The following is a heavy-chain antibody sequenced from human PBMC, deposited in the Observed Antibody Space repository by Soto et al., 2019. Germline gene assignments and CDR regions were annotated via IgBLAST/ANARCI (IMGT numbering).Heavy chain of an antibody. D-gene: IGHD3-22*01. CDR1: GFTFRSYA. J-gene: IGHJ5*02. CDR3: AKELVVVITTGNWFDP. Sequence: PGGSLRLSCAASGFTFRSYAMSWVRQAPGKGLEWVSAISGSGGSTYYADSVKGRLTISKDNSKNTLYLQMNSLRAEDTAVYYCAKELVVVITTGNWFDPWGQGTLVTVSS. CDR2: ISGSGGST. V-gene: IGHV3-23*01.